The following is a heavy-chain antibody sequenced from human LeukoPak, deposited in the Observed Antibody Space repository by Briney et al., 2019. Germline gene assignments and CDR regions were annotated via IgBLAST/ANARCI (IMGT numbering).Heavy chain of an antibody. CDR2: IYTSGST. J-gene: IGHJ5*02. CDR1: GVSISGGSYY. Sequence: SETLSLTCTVSGVSISGGSYYWSWIRQPAGKGLEWIGRIYTSGSTNYNPSLKSRVTISVDTSKNQFSLKLSSVTAADTAVYYCARGIVVVPAAIEWFDPWGQGTLVTVSS. D-gene: IGHD2-2*02. V-gene: IGHV4-61*02. CDR3: ARGIVVVPAAIEWFDP.